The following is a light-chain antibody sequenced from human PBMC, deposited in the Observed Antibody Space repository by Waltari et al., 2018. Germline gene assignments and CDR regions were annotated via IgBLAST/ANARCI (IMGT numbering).Light chain of an antibody. CDR2: AAS. J-gene: IGKJ4*01. Sequence: DIQLTQSPSSLSASVGDRVPITCRASQSISSYLNCYQQKPGKAPKLLIYAASSLQSGVPSRFSGSGSGTDFTLTISSLQPEDFATYYCQQSYSTPRTFGGGTKVEIK. V-gene: IGKV1-39*01. CDR1: QSISSY. CDR3: QQSYSTPRT.